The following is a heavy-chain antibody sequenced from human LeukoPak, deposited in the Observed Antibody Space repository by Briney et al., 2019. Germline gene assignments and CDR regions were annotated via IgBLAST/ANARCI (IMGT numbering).Heavy chain of an antibody. V-gene: IGHV4-59*01. D-gene: IGHD3-16*01. CDR2: IYYSGST. CDR3: ARAYVSPDAFDI. J-gene: IGHJ3*02. Sequence: PSETLSLTCTVSGGSLSSYYWSWIRQPPGKGLEWIGYIYYSGSTNYNPSLKSRVTISVDTSKNQFSLKLSSVTAADTAVYYCARAYVSPDAFDIWGQGTMVTVSS. CDR1: GGSLSSYY.